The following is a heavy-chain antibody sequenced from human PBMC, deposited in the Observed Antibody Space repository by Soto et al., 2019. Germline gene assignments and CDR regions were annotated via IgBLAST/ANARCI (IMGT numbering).Heavy chain of an antibody. V-gene: IGHV4-59*08. CDR2: MHYSGNT. J-gene: IGHJ4*02. CDR3: ATSTGWPAFDF. CDR1: GGSISRYY. Sequence: QVQLQESGPGLVKPSETLSLTCSVSGGSISRYYCSWVRQPPGKGLEWIGHMHYSGNTRYNPSLKRRATVSRDTSKNQFSLKLRSVTAADTADYYCATSTGWPAFDFWGQGTLATVS. D-gene: IGHD2-8*02.